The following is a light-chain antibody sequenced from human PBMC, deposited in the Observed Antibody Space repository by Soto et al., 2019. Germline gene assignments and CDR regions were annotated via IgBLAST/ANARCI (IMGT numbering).Light chain of an antibody. CDR1: QSVNRY. CDR3: QQRSDWPIT. Sequence: EIVLTQSPATLSLSPGERATLSCRASQSVNRYLAWYQQKPGQAPRLLIYDVSTRATGIPARFSGSGSGTDFTLTITSLEPEDFAVYSCQQRSDWPITFGQGTRLEIK. J-gene: IGKJ5*01. CDR2: DVS. V-gene: IGKV3-11*01.